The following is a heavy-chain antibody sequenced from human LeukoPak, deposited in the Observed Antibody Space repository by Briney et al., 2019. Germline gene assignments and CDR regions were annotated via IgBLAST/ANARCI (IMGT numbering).Heavy chain of an antibody. CDR1: GYTFISYG. D-gene: IGHD3-22*01. J-gene: IGHJ4*02. Sequence: GASVKLSCKASGYTFISYGISRVRQAPGQGLKWMGWISALNGNTNYAQMVQGRVTMTTDTSTSTAYMELRSLRSDDTAVYYCARDGGYSSYDSSNYWPLDYWGQGTLVTVSS. V-gene: IGHV1-18*01. CDR2: ISALNGNT. CDR3: ARDGGYSSYDSSNYWPLDY.